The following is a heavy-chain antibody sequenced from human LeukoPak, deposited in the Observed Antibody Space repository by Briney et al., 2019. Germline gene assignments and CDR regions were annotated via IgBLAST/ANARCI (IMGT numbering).Heavy chain of an antibody. CDR1: GYTFTGYY. J-gene: IGHJ3*02. D-gene: IGHD5-24*01. V-gene: IGHV1-18*04. Sequence: ASVKVSCKASGYTFTGYYMHWVRQAPGQGLEWMGWISAYNGNANYAQKLQGRVTMTTDTSTSTIYMELRSLRSDDTAVYYCARDRERWLQSDAFDIWGQGTMVTVSS. CDR3: ARDRERWLQSDAFDI. CDR2: ISAYNGNA.